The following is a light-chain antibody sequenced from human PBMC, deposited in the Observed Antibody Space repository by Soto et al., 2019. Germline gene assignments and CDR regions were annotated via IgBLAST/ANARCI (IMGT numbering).Light chain of an antibody. CDR3: QQYGTSFA. CDR1: QSVTITY. J-gene: IGKJ5*01. Sequence: EVVMTQSPATLSVSPGERATLPCRASQSVTITYLAWYQQKPGQPPRLLVYGASSGATGIPDRFTGSGSGTDFTLTISRLEPEDFAVYYCQQYGTSFAFGQGTRLEI. V-gene: IGKV3-20*01. CDR2: GAS.